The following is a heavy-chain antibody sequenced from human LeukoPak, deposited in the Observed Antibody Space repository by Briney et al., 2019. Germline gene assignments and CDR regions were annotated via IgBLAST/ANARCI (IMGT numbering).Heavy chain of an antibody. J-gene: IGHJ6*03. Sequence: SETLSLTCTVSGDSVTSTGYYRGWIRQPPGKGLEWIGYIYYSGSTNYNPSLKSRVTMSVDTSKNQFSLKLSSVTAADTAVYYCARDLSNRGRDYYYYMDVWGKGTTVTVSS. V-gene: IGHV4-61*08. CDR3: ARDLSNRGRDYYYYMDV. CDR2: IYYSGST. D-gene: IGHD7-27*01. CDR1: GDSVTSTGYY.